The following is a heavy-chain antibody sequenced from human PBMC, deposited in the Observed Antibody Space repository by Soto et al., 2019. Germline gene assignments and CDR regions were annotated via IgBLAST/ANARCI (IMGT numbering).Heavy chain of an antibody. CDR2: ILYDGSHK. CDR3: VREIGAAGGHLGAFDI. Sequence: QVQLVESGGGVVQPGRSLRLSCAASGFTFSSYSMHWVRQAPGKGLEWVAVILYDGSHKYYAESVKGRFTISSDSSKNTLYLQMNSLKTEDTAVYYCVREIGAAGGHLGAFDIWGQGTMVTVSS. CDR1: GFTFSSYS. J-gene: IGHJ3*02. V-gene: IGHV3-30-3*01. D-gene: IGHD6-13*01.